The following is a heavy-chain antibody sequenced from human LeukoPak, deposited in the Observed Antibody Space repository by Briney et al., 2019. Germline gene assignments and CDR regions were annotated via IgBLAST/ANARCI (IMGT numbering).Heavy chain of an antibody. Sequence: PGRPLRLSCAASGFTFSSYAMHWVRQAPGKGLEWVAVISSDGRNKYYADSVKGRFTISRDNSKNTLYLQMNSLRAEDTAAYYCAREHLIQSIAVAGTMDYWGQGTLVTVSS. V-gene: IGHV3-30*04. D-gene: IGHD6-19*01. J-gene: IGHJ4*02. CDR1: GFTFSSYA. CDR2: ISSDGRNK. CDR3: AREHLIQSIAVAGTMDY.